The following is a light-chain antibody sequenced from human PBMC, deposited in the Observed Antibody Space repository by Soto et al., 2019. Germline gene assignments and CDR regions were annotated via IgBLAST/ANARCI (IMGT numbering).Light chain of an antibody. Sequence: DIQMTQSPSSLSASVGDRVTITCRASQTISSYLNWYQHKPGKAPNLLIYAASSLQSGVPSRFNGSGSGTDFTLTISSLQPEDFATYYCQQSYNTPLTFGGGTKVEIK. CDR2: AAS. CDR1: QTISSY. CDR3: QQSYNTPLT. V-gene: IGKV1-39*01. J-gene: IGKJ4*01.